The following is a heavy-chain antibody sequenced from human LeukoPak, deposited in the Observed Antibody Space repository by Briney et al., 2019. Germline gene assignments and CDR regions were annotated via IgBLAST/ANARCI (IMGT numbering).Heavy chain of an antibody. CDR3: ARDLDFWSGRRSMDV. CDR1: GYTFTFYG. D-gene: IGHD3-3*01. Sequence: ASVKVSCKASGYTFTFYGINWVRQAPGQGLEWMRWISAYNGNTNYAQKLQGRVTMTTDTSTSTAYMELRSLRSDDTAVYYCARDLDFWSGRRSMDVWGQGTTVTVSS. V-gene: IGHV1-18*01. CDR2: ISAYNGNT. J-gene: IGHJ6*02.